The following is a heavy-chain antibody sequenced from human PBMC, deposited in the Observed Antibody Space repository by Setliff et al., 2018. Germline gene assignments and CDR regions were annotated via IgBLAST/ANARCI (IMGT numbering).Heavy chain of an antibody. V-gene: IGHV4-4*02. Sequence: PSETLSLTCTVSGASINSLSWWSWVRQPPGKGLEWIGEIYHDGNDKYTPSVHYSPSLKSRVTISVDKSKNQFSLSLRSVTAADTAVYYCATDGPVLNGDYISWGQGTLVTVSS. J-gene: IGHJ5*02. CDR3: ATDGPVLNGDYIS. CDR2: IYHDGND. CDR1: GASINSLSW. D-gene: IGHD3-10*01.